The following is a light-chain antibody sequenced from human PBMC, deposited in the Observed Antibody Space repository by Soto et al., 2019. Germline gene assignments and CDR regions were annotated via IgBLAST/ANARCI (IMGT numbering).Light chain of an antibody. CDR2: GAS. J-gene: IGKJ2*01. CDR1: QSVSSN. Sequence: EIVMTQSPATLSVSPGERATLSCRASQSVSSNLAWYQQKPGQAPRLLFYGASTRATGIPARFSGTGSGTVFTLPLSSLQSEDFAVYYCQPSNKWPYTLGHATKLEIK. CDR3: QPSNKWPYT. V-gene: IGKV3-15*01.